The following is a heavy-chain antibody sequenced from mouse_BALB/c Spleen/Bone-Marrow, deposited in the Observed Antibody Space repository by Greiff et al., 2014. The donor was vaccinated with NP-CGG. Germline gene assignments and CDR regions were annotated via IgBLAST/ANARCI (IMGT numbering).Heavy chain of an antibody. Sequence: QVQLKQSGPGLGAPSQSLSITCPVSGVSLNSYGVHWGRQPPGMGLEWLGVIWAGGSTSYNSALMSRLSINQDNSKSQVFLKLNSLQTDDTATYYCAREGRGYYGSSGAAMDYWGQGTSVTVSS. D-gene: IGHD1-1*01. V-gene: IGHV2-9*02. CDR1: GVSLNSYG. CDR3: AREGRGYYGSSGAAMDY. J-gene: IGHJ4*01. CDR2: IWAGGST.